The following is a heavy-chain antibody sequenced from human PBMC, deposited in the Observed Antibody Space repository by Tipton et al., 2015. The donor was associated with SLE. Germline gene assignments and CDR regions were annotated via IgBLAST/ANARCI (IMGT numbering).Heavy chain of an antibody. Sequence: SLRLSCAASGFTFSNYVMHWVRQAPGKGLEWLAFIRYDGGTQYYADSVQGRFTISRDLSKNTLYLQMNSLRSEDSALYYCAKSGDSRSPPFDYWGQGTQVTVSS. CDR1: GFTFSNYV. D-gene: IGHD3-10*01. J-gene: IGHJ4*02. CDR3: AKSGDSRSPPFDY. CDR2: IRYDGGTQ. V-gene: IGHV3-30*02.